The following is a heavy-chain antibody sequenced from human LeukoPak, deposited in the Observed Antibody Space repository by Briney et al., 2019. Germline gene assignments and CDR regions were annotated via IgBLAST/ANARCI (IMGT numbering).Heavy chain of an antibody. CDR3: AKRDASDSSTYSPLFAF. CDR2: ISGSGSIT. CDR1: GFTFSSYA. Sequence: GGSLRLSCAASGFTFSSYAMSWVRQAPGRGLEWVSGISGSGSITLYADSVKGRFAISRDNSKSTVFLHMNSLRVEDTAIYYCAKRDASDSSTYSPLFAFWGQGTLVTVSS. V-gene: IGHV3-23*01. D-gene: IGHD2/OR15-2a*01. J-gene: IGHJ4*02.